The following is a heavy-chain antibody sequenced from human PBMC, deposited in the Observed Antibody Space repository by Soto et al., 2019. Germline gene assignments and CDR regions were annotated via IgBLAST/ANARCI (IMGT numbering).Heavy chain of an antibody. D-gene: IGHD4-17*01. Sequence: QVQLQESGPGLVKPSETLSLTCTVSGGSISSYYWSWIRQPPGKGLEWIGYIYYSGSTNYNPSLKSRVTISVDTSKNQFSLKLSSVTAADTAVYYCARESYGDYADYWGQGTLVTVSS. CDR2: IYYSGST. J-gene: IGHJ4*02. V-gene: IGHV4-59*01. CDR3: ARESYGDYADY. CDR1: GGSISSYY.